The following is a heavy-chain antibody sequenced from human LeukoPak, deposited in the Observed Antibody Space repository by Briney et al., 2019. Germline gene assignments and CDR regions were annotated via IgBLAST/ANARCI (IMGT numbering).Heavy chain of an antibody. J-gene: IGHJ4*02. CDR2: IIPIFGTA. Sequence: GSSVKVSCKASGGTFSSYAISWVRQAPGQGLEWMGGIIPIFGTANYAQKFQGRVTITTDESTSIAYMELSSLRSEDTAVYYCARDGTGTTGFDYWGQGTLVTVSS. V-gene: IGHV1-69*05. CDR3: ARDGTGTTGFDY. CDR1: GGTFSSYA. D-gene: IGHD1-7*01.